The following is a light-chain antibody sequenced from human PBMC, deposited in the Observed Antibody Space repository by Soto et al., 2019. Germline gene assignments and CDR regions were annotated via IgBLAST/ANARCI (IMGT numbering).Light chain of an antibody. CDR2: DAS. Sequence: DIQMTQSPSSLSASVGDRVTVPCQASQDIPNYLSWYQQKPGKAPKLLISDASNLEIGVPSRLRCRGSGTDFSLTINNLQPEDFATYFCQQYDDLPLTVGGGTKGEVK. J-gene: IGKJ4*01. V-gene: IGKV1-33*01. CDR3: QQYDDLPLT. CDR1: QDIPNY.